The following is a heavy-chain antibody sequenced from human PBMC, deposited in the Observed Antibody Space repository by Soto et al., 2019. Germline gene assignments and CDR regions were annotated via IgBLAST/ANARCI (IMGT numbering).Heavy chain of an antibody. J-gene: IGHJ4*02. D-gene: IGHD5-18*01. CDR1: GYSFTSYW. Sequence: PGESLKIAGKGSGYSFTSYWISWVRQMPGKGLEWMGRIDPSDSYTNYSQSFQGHVTISADKSISTAYLQWSSRKASDTAMYYCARHNAYATYTAMAFDDWGQGTLVTVSS. V-gene: IGHV5-10-1*01. CDR2: IDPSDSYT. CDR3: ARHNAYATYTAMAFDD.